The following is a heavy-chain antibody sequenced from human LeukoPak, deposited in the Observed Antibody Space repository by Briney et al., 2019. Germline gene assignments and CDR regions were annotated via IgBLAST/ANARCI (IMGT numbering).Heavy chain of an antibody. Sequence: APVKVSCKASEYTFTNHYLHWVRHAPGQGLQWMGIINPSGGDSKYAQKFQGRVTVTRDTSTYTVYMELSSLRSEDTAVYYCARDTSYCGGDCYAFDIWGQGTMVTVSS. V-gene: IGHV1-46*01. CDR1: EYTFTNHY. D-gene: IGHD2-21*02. CDR2: INPSGGDS. J-gene: IGHJ3*02. CDR3: ARDTSYCGGDCYAFDI.